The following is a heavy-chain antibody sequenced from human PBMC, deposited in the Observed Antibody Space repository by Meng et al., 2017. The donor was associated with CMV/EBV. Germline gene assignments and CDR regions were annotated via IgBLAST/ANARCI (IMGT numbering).Heavy chain of an antibody. Sequence: SETLSLTCTVSGGSISSSSYYWGWIRQPPGKGLEWIGSIYYSGSTYYNPSLKSRVTISVDTSKNQFSLKLSSVTAADTAVYYCARQGKGDYDFWSGRRGFDYWGQGTLVTVSS. J-gene: IGHJ4*02. CDR3: ARQGKGDYDFWSGRRGFDY. CDR2: IYYSGST. CDR1: GGSISSSSYY. D-gene: IGHD3-3*01. V-gene: IGHV4-39*01.